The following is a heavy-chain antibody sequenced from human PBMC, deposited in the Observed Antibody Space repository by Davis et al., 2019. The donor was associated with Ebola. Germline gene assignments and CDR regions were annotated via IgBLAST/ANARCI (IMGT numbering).Heavy chain of an antibody. J-gene: IGHJ2*01. CDR3: ASDEGRGDFDL. V-gene: IGHV3-30-3*01. D-gene: IGHD3-10*01. Sequence: GESLKISCAASGFTFSSYAMHWVRQAPGKGLEWVAVISYDGSNKYYADSVKGRFTISRDNSKNTLYLQMNSLRAEDTAVYYCASDEGRGDFDLWGRGTLVTVSS. CDR1: GFTFSSYA. CDR2: ISYDGSNK.